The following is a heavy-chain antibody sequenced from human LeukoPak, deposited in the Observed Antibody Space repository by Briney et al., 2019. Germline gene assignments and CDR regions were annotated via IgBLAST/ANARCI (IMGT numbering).Heavy chain of an antibody. CDR3: ARGGGYSSFDS. D-gene: IGHD3-10*01. V-gene: IGHV3-74*01. Sequence: GGPLRLSCAASGYPFSSYWMHWVRQSPGEGLVWVSHDNNDGTGTTDAVSVKGRFTISRDNAKNTLYLQMNSLRDEDAAVYYCARGGGYSSFDSWGQGTLVTVSS. CDR1: GYPFSSYW. CDR2: DNNDGTGT. J-gene: IGHJ4*03.